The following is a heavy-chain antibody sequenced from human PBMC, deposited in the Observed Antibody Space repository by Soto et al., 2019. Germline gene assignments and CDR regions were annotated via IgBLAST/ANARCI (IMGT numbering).Heavy chain of an antibody. CDR2: ISYDGRKK. J-gene: IGHJ3*01. CDR3: AEDRGYYDSGGNMERGAFDV. Sequence: QVQLVESGGGVVQPGRSLRLSCAASGFIFSSYGMHWVRQAPGKGLEWVAVISYDGRKKYYVDSVKGRFTISRDNYKNTLHLQMSSMRAEDTGVYYCAEDRGYYDSGGNMERGAFDVWGQGTMVTVSS. V-gene: IGHV3-30*18. D-gene: IGHD3-22*01. CDR1: GFIFSSYG.